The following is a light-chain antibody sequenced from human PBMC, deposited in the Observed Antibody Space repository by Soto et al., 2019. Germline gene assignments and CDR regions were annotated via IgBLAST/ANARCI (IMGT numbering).Light chain of an antibody. CDR1: QSIGSN. V-gene: IGKV3-15*01. J-gene: IGKJ1*01. CDR3: QQYNDWPRT. Sequence: EIVLAQSPGTLSVSPGERATLSCRASQSIGSNLAWYQQKPGQAPRLLIYYASTRATGIPAKFSGSGSGTEFSLTISSLQSVDSAVYYCQQYNDWPRTFGQGTKVDIK. CDR2: YAS.